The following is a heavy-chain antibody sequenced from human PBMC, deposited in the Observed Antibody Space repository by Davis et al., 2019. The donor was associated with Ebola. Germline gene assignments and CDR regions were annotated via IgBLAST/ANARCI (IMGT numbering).Heavy chain of an antibody. CDR1: GFTFSSYA. Sequence: PGGSLRLSCAASGFTFSSYAMSWVRQAPGKGLEWVSAISGSGGSTYYADSVKGRFTISRDNSKNTLYLQMNSLRAEDTAVYYCARGGGSSWYNWFDPWGQGTLVTVSS. CDR3: ARGGGSSWYNWFDP. D-gene: IGHD6-13*01. V-gene: IGHV3-23*01. CDR2: ISGSGGST. J-gene: IGHJ5*02.